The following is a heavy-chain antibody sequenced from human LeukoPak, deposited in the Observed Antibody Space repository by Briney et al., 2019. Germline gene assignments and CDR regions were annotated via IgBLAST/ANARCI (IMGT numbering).Heavy chain of an antibody. Sequence: ASVKVSCKASGYTFTDYHIHWVRQAPGQGLEWMGWINPNSGGTNYAQKFQGRVTMTRDTSISTAYMELSRLRSDDTAVYYCARSGSSGWYQPSRYWGQGTLVTVSS. CDR3: ARSGSSGWYQPSRY. V-gene: IGHV1-2*02. J-gene: IGHJ4*02. CDR1: GYTFTDYH. CDR2: INPNSGGT. D-gene: IGHD6-19*01.